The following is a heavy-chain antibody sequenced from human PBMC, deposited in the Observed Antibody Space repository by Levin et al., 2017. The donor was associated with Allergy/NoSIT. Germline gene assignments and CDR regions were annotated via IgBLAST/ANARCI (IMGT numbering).Heavy chain of an antibody. CDR2: ISYDGSNK. CDR1: GFTFSSYA. D-gene: IGHD6-19*01. J-gene: IGHJ4*02. CDR3: ARASGWYRQNYFDY. V-gene: IGHV3-30*04. Sequence: GESLKISCAASGFTFSSYAMHWVRQAPGKGLEWVAVISYDGSNKYYADSVKGRFTISRDNSKNTLYLQMNSLRAEDTAVYYCARASGWYRQNYFDYWGQGTLVTVSS.